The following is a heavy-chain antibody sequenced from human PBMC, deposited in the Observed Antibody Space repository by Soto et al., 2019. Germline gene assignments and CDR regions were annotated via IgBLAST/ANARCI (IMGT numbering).Heavy chain of an antibody. CDR1: GYTFTSYD. D-gene: IGHD2-21*01. Sequence: ASVKVSCKASGYTFTSYDINWVRQATGQGLEWMGWMNPNSGNTGYAQKFQGWVTMTRDTSISTAYMELSRLRSDDTAVYYCARGEGGPRWGSIDYWGQGTLVTVSS. CDR3: ARGEGGPRWGSIDY. J-gene: IGHJ4*02. CDR2: MNPNSGNT. V-gene: IGHV1-8*01.